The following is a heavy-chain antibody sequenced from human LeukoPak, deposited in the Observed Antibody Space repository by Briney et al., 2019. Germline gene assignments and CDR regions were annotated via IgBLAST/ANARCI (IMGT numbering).Heavy chain of an antibody. D-gene: IGHD6-13*01. CDR2: ASYDGGNK. V-gene: IGHV3-30-3*01. CDR3: ARVAAPRSNDY. Sequence: GGSLRLSCAASGFTFSSYAMHWVRRAPGKGLECVAVASYDGGNKYYADSVKGRFTISRDNSKNTLYLQMNSLKTEDTAVYFCARVAAPRSNDYWGQGTLVTVSS. CDR1: GFTFSSYA. J-gene: IGHJ4*02.